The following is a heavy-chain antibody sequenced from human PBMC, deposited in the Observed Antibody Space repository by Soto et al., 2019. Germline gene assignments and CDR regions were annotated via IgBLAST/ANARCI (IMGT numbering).Heavy chain of an antibody. CDR1: GGSVSSDYW. CDR2: IYHSGRT. Sequence: QVQLQESGPGVVKPSGTLSLTCAVSGGSVSSDYWWSWVRLPPGKGLEWIGEIYHSGRTNYNPSLKSRVTISLDKSKNQLSPILNSVTAADTAVYYCARDRPSYGRNFDYWGQGTLVTVSS. D-gene: IGHD1-26*01. J-gene: IGHJ4*02. CDR3: ARDRPSYGRNFDY. V-gene: IGHV4-4*02.